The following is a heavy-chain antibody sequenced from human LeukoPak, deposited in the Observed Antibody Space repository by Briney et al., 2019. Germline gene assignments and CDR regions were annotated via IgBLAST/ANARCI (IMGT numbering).Heavy chain of an antibody. CDR3: ARVKSSGGGGAFDI. D-gene: IGHD6-19*01. CDR2: IYSSGGT. V-gene: IGHV4-4*07. CDR1: GGSISSYY. Sequence: SETLSLTCTVSGGSISSYYCSWIRQPARQGLERIGRIYSSGGTKYNTSLKTRVTLSVHTSSNQFSLMLTSVTAADTAVYYCARVKSSGGGGAFDIWGQGTMVTVSS. J-gene: IGHJ3*02.